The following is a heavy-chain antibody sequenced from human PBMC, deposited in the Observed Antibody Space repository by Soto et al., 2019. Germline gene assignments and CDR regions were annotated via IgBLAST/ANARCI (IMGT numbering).Heavy chain of an antibody. CDR1: GGSFSGYY. D-gene: IGHD6-13*01. Sequence: PSETLSLTCAVSGGSFSGYYWSWIRQPPGKGLEWIGEINHSGSTNYNPSLKSRVTISVDTSKNQFSLKLSSVTAADTAVYYCARGRSRFYSSSHYYCRDVWGQGTTVTVSS. CDR2: INHSGST. J-gene: IGHJ6*02. CDR3: ARGRSRFYSSSHYYCRDV. V-gene: IGHV4-34*01.